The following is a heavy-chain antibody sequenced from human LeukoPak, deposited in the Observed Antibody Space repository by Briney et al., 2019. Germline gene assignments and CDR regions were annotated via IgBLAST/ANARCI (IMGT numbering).Heavy chain of an antibody. CDR2: ISAYNGNT. CDR1: GYTFTSYG. Sequence: GASVKVSCKASGYTFTSYGISWVRQAPGQGLEWMGWISAYNGNTNYAQKLQGRVTITTDTSTSTAYMELRSLRPDDTAVYYCARTRYSSSWYEGYYYYMDVWGKGTTVTISS. V-gene: IGHV1-18*01. J-gene: IGHJ6*03. D-gene: IGHD6-13*01. CDR3: ARTRYSSSWYEGYYYYMDV.